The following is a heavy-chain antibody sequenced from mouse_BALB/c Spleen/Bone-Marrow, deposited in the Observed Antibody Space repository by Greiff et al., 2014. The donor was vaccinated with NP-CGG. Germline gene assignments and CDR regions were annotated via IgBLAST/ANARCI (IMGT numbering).Heavy chain of an antibody. D-gene: IGHD2-14*01. V-gene: IGHV5-12*02. CDR3: ARGLYYRPFAY. J-gene: IGHJ3*01. Sequence: EVQVVESGGGLVQPGGSLKLSCATSGFTFSGYYMYWVRQTPEKRLEWVAYISNGGGSTYYPDTVKGRFTISRDNAKNTLYLQMSRLKSEDTAMYYCARGLYYRPFAYWGQGTLVTVSA. CDR1: GFTFSGYY. CDR2: ISNGGGST.